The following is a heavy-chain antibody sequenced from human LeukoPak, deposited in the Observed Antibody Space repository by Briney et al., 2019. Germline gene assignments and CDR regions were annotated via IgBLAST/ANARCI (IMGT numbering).Heavy chain of an antibody. CDR1: GGSFSGYY. V-gene: IGHV4-34*01. Sequence: SETLSLTCAVYGGSFSGYYWSWIRQSPGKGLEWIGSLYYTGSAYYNPSLKSRVTIFVDTSKNQFSLRLTSVTAADTDVYYCARGFSALVGSGNWFDSWGQGTLVTVSS. CDR3: ARGFSALVGSGNWFDS. J-gene: IGHJ5*01. D-gene: IGHD2-15*01. CDR2: LYYTGSA.